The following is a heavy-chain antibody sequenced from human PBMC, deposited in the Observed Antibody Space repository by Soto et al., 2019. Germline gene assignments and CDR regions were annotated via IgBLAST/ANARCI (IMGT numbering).Heavy chain of an antibody. Sequence: PGESLKISCKGSGYRFTSYWIAWVRQRPGKGLEWMGIISPGDSDARYSSSFTGQVTISADKSISTAYLQWSSLKASDTAMYYCARHRGLMRYHHAFDIWGQGTVVTVSS. CDR2: ISPGDSDA. CDR1: GYRFTSYW. V-gene: IGHV5-51*01. CDR3: ARHRGLMRYHHAFDI. D-gene: IGHD3-16*01. J-gene: IGHJ3*02.